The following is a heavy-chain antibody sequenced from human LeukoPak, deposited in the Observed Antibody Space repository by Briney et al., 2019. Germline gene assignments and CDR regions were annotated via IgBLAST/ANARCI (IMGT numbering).Heavy chain of an antibody. V-gene: IGHV4-30-4*01. Sequence: SETLSLTCTVSGGSISSGDYYWSWIRQPPGKGLEWIGYTYYSGSTYYNPSLKSRATISVDTSKNQFSLKLTSVTATDTAVYYCARPYYYDSRIDPWGQGTLVTVSS. D-gene: IGHD3-22*01. CDR3: ARPYYYDSRIDP. CDR2: TYYSGST. J-gene: IGHJ5*02. CDR1: GGSISSGDYY.